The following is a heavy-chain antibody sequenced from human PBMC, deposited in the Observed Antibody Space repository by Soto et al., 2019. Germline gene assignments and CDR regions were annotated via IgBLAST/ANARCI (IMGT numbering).Heavy chain of an antibody. J-gene: IGHJ4*02. CDR2: IYYSGST. D-gene: IGHD1-7*01. V-gene: IGHV4-39*01. CDR1: GGSISSSSYY. Sequence: SETLSLTCTVSGGSISSSSYYWGWIRQPPGKGLEWIGSIYYSGSTYYNPSLKSRVTISVDTSKNQFSLKLSSVTAADTAVYYCARQGGAKYNWNYEGIYYWGQGTLVTVS. CDR3: ARQGGAKYNWNYEGIYY.